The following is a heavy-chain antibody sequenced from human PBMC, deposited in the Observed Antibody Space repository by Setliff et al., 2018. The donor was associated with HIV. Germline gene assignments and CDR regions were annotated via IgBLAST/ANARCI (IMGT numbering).Heavy chain of an antibody. CDR2: VTDDGSA. CDR3: ARALAGGSGWNYFDL. J-gene: IGHJ4*02. D-gene: IGHD6-19*01. V-gene: IGHV4-34*01. Sequence: PSETLSLTCAVYGGSPTNYYWSWFRQSPGKGLEWIGEVTDDGSANYNPSLKSRVTISLVTSKAQFSLKLDSVTAADTAVYFCARALAGGSGWNYFDLWGPGTLVTVSS. CDR1: GGSPTNYY.